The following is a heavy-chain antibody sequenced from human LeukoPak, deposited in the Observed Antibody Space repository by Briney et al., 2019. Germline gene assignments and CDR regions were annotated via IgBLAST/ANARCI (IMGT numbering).Heavy chain of an antibody. V-gene: IGHV1-2*02. CDR2: INPNSGGT. D-gene: IGHD6-19*01. CDR3: AKASSGWSLDFDY. CDR1: GYTFTGYY. J-gene: IGHJ4*02. Sequence: GASVKVSCKASGYTFTGYYMHWVRQAPGQGLEWMGWINPNSGGTSYAQKFQGRVTMTRDTSISTAYMELSRLRSDDTAVYYCAKASSGWSLDFDYWGQGTLVTVSS.